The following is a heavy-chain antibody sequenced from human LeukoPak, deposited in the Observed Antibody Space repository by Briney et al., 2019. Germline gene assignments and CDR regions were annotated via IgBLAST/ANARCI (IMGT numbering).Heavy chain of an antibody. CDR3: AKDRRVVPAAIVDY. J-gene: IGHJ4*02. CDR1: GFTFSNYW. D-gene: IGHD2-2*01. Sequence: GGSLRLSCAASGFTFSNYWIHWVRQAPGKGLEWVSAISGSGGSTYYTDSVKGRFTISRDNSKNTLYLQMNSLRAEDTAVYYCAKDRRVVPAAIVDYWGQGTLVTVSS. V-gene: IGHV3-23*01. CDR2: ISGSGGST.